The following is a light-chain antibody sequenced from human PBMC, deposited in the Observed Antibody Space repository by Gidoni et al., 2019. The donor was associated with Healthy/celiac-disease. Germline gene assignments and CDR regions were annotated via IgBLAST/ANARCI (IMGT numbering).Light chain of an antibody. Sequence: QSALPQPASVSGSPGQSITISCTGTSSDVGGYNYVSWYQKHPGKAPKLMIYDVSNRPSGVSNRFSGSKSGNTASLTISGLQAEDEADYYRSSYTSSSTLFGTGTKVTVL. CDR2: DVS. J-gene: IGLJ1*01. CDR1: SSDVGGYNY. CDR3: SSYTSSSTL. V-gene: IGLV2-14*01.